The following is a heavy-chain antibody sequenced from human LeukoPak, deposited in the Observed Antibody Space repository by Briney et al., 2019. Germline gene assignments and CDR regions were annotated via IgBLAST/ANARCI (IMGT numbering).Heavy chain of an antibody. V-gene: IGHV1-18*01. D-gene: IGHD5-18*01. Sequence: ASVTVSFKASGYTFSSYGISWVRQAPGQGLEWMGWISVYNGNTDYAQKLQGRVTMTTDTSTSTAYMELRSLISDDTAVYYCARDVARGYTYGHLQDYWGQGTLVTVSS. CDR3: ARDVARGYTYGHLQDY. J-gene: IGHJ4*02. CDR1: GYTFSSYG. CDR2: ISVYNGNT.